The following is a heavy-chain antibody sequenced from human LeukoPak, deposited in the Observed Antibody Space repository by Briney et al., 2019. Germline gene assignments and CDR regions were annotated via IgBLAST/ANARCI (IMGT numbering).Heavy chain of an antibody. J-gene: IGHJ4*02. CDR1: GFTFSSYG. V-gene: IGHV3-30*03. D-gene: IGHD5-24*01. Sequence: GGSLRLSCAASGFTFSSYGMHWVRQAPGKGLEWVAVISYDGNHEYFADSVKGRFTISRDNSRNTLYLQMNSLRAEDTAVYYCAEGGGDGYTLGYYFDYWGQGTLVTVSS. CDR2: ISYDGNHE. CDR3: AEGGGDGYTLGYYFDY.